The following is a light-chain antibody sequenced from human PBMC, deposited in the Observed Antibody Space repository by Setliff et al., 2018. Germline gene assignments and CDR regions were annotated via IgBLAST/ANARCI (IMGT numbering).Light chain of an antibody. J-gene: IGLJ3*02. CDR1: SSSVGSNV. CDR2: ANE. V-gene: IGLV1-44*01. CDR3: AAWDDGLAGWV. Sequence: QSVLTQPPSASGTPGQRVTISCSGSSSSVGSNVVNWYQQLPGTAPKLPIFANEHRPSGVPDRFSASTSGTSASLVISGLQPEDEADYYCAAWDDGLAGWVFGGGTKVTVL.